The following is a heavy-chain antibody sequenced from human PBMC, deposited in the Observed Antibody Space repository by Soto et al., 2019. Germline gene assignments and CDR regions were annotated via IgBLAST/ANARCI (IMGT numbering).Heavy chain of an antibody. CDR3: ARAPPRQKNNRYNYDKGVFDG. CDR1: GYTFTSYY. Sequence: GASVKVSFKASGYTFTSYYIHWVRQAPGQRIEWMGMINPGAGCTRYAQNFQGRVTMTRDTFMSIVYLDVNSLKYGDTAVYYCARAPPRQKNNRYNYDKGVFDGSGTGTKVTV. V-gene: IGHV1-46*01. D-gene: IGHD3-16*02. CDR2: INPGAGCT. J-gene: IGHJ3*01.